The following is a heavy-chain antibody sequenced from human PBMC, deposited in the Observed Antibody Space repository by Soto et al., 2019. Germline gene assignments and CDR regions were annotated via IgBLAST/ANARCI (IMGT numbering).Heavy chain of an antibody. CDR1: GFTFSSYA. CDR2: ISYDGSNK. V-gene: IGHV3-30-3*01. CDR3: ARDGGPYYGFWSGYYPPYYFDY. D-gene: IGHD3-3*01. Sequence: QVQLVESGGGVVQPGRSLRLSCAASGFTFSSYAMHWVRQAPGKGLEWVAVISYDGSNKYYADSVKGRFTISRDNSKNTLYLQMNSLRAEDTAVYFCARDGGPYYGFWSGYYPPYYFDYWGQGTLVTVSS. J-gene: IGHJ4*02.